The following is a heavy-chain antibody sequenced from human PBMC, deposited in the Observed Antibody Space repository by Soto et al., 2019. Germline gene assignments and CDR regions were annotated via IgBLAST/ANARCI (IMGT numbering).Heavy chain of an antibody. J-gene: IGHJ4*02. Sequence: PGGSLRLSCAASGFTFSGSAMHWVRQASGKGLEWVGRIRSKANSYATAYAASVKGRFTISRDDSKNTAYLQMNSLKTEDTDVYYCTRLSLVAVDWGQGTLVTVSS. CDR3: TRLSLVAVD. D-gene: IGHD5-12*01. V-gene: IGHV3-73*01. CDR2: IRSKANSYAT. CDR1: GFTFSGSA.